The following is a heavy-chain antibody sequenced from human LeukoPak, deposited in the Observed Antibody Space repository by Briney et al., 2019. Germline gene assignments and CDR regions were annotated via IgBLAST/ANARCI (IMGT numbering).Heavy chain of an antibody. J-gene: IGHJ4*02. CDR1: GFTFSSYA. D-gene: IGHD3-9*01. V-gene: IGHV3-23*01. Sequence: GGSLRLSCAASGFTFSSYAMSWVRQAPGKGLEWVSGISASGSSTYYADSVKGRFTISRDNSKDTLYLQMSSLRAEDTAVYYCAKDPANYDILTGYYYWGQGTLVTVSS. CDR3: AKDPANYDILTGYYY. CDR2: ISASGSST.